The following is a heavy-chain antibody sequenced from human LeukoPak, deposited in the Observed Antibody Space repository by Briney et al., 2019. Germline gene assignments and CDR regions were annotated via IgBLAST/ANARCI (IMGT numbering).Heavy chain of an antibody. D-gene: IGHD3-22*01. CDR1: GFTFSIFS. CDR2: ISSSGTTI. Sequence: GGTLRLSCAASGFTFSIFSMNWVRQAPGKGLEGVSYISSSGTTIFYTDSVKGRFTISRDNSKNALYLQMGSLRAEDMAVYYCARQGLYDSSGYYQYYFDYWGQGTLVTVSS. CDR3: ARQGLYDSSGYYQYYFDY. J-gene: IGHJ4*02. V-gene: IGHV3-48*01.